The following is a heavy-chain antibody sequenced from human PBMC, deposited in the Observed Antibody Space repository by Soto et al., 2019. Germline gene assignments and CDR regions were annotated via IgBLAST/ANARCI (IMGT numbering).Heavy chain of an antibody. Sequence: QVQLQQWGAGLLEPSETLSLTCAVYGGSFSGYFWSWIRQPPGKGLEWIGEVNHSGSTNYNPSLKSRVTISIDTSKHQVSLKLSSVTAADTAVYYCARSRLPYYYYYGMGVWGQGTTVTVS. CDR1: GGSFSGYF. D-gene: IGHD2-15*01. CDR2: VNHSGST. V-gene: IGHV4-34*02. CDR3: ARSRLPYYYYYGMGV. J-gene: IGHJ6*02.